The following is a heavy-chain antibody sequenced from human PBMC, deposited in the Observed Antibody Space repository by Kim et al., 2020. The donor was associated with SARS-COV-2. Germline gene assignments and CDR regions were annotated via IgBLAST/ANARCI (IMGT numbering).Heavy chain of an antibody. J-gene: IGHJ6*02. CDR1: GFTFSSYA. CDR2: ISYDGSNK. D-gene: IGHD2-2*01. CDR3: ARDSVVVPAATGPKEGYYYYYYGMDV. Sequence: GGSLRLSCAASGFTFSSYAMHWVRQAPGKGLEWVAVISYDGSNKYYADSVKGRFTISRDNSKNTLYLQMNSLRAEDTAVYYCARDSVVVPAATGPKEGYYYYYYGMDVWGQGTTVTVSS. V-gene: IGHV3-30*04.